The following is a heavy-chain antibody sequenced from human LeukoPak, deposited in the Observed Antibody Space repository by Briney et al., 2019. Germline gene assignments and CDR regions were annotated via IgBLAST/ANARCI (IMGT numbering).Heavy chain of an antibody. V-gene: IGHV3-30-3*01. CDR1: GFTFSSYA. CDR2: ISYDGSNK. D-gene: IGHD2-2*01. Sequence: SGRSLRLSCAASGFTFSSYAMHWVRQAPGKGLEWVAVISYDGSNKYYADSVKGRFTISRDNSKNTLYLQMNSLRAEDTAVYYCARDPPLSCSSTSCDAFDIWGQGTMVTVSS. J-gene: IGHJ3*02. CDR3: ARDPPLSCSSTSCDAFDI.